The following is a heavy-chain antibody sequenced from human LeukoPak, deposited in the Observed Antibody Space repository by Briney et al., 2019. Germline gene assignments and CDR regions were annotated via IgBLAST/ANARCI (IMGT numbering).Heavy chain of an antibody. CDR1: GGSISSYY. CDR2: IYYSGST. CDR3: ARGDSSSLLFDY. V-gene: IGHV4-59*01. J-gene: IGHJ4*02. D-gene: IGHD6-13*01. Sequence: SETLSLTCTVSGGSISSYYWSWIRQPPGKGLEWIGYIYYSGSTNYNPSLKSRVTISVDTSKNQFSLKLSSVTAADTAVYYCARGDSSSLLFDYWGQGTLVTVSS.